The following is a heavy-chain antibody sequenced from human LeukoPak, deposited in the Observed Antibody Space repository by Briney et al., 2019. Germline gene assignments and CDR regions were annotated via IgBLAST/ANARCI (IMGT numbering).Heavy chain of an antibody. CDR2: MNPNNGNT. Sequence: ASVKLSCKASGYTFTSYDINWVRQATGQGLEWMGWMNPNNGNTGYAQKFQGRVTMTRNTSISTAYMELSSLRSEDTAVYYCARSIRVPADRWVGMDVWGQGTTVTVSS. V-gene: IGHV1-8*01. CDR1: GYTFTSYD. CDR3: ARSIRVPADRWVGMDV. D-gene: IGHD2-2*01. J-gene: IGHJ6*02.